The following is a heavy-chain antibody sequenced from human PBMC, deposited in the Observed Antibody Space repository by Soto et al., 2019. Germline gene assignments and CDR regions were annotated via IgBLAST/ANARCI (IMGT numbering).Heavy chain of an antibody. V-gene: IGHV4-39*01. CDR3: ARPYCSSTSCFDP. CDR1: GGSISSSSYY. J-gene: IGHJ5*02. D-gene: IGHD2-2*01. CDR2: IYYSGST. Sequence: SETLSLTCTVSGGSISSSSYYWGWIRQPPGKGLEWIGSIYYSGSTYYNPSLKSRVTISVDTSKNQFSLKLSSVTAADTAVYYCARPYCSSTSCFDPWGQGTLVTVSS.